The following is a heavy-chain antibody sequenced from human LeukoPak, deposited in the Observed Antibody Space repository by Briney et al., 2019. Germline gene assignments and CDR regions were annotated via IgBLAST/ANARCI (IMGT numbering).Heavy chain of an antibody. CDR3: ARLVQRYCSGGSCDY. J-gene: IGHJ4*02. V-gene: IGHV4-34*01. D-gene: IGHD2-15*01. Sequence: PSETLSLTCAVYGGSFSGYYWSWIRQPPGKGLEWIGEINHSGSTNYNPSLKSRVTISVDTSKNQFSLKLSSVTAADTAVYYCARLVQRYCSGGSCDYWGQGTLVTVS. CDR2: INHSGST. CDR1: GGSFSGYY.